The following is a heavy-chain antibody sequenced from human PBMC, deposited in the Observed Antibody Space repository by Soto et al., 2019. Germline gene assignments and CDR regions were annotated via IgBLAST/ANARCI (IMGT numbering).Heavy chain of an antibody. V-gene: IGHV3-7*05. CDR1: GFTFSSYW. CDR2: IKQDGSEK. D-gene: IGHD3-10*01. CDR3: ARASVLPTPGWFDP. Sequence: EVQLVESGGGLVQPGGSLRLSCAASGFTFSSYWMSWVRQAPGKGLEWVANIKQDGSEKYYVDSVKGRFTISRDNAKNSLYLQMNSLRAEDTAVYYCARASVLPTPGWFDPWGQGTLVTVSS. J-gene: IGHJ5*02.